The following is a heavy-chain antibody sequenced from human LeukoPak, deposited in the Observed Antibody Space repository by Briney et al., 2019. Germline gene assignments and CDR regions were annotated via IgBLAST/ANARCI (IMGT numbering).Heavy chain of an antibody. J-gene: IGHJ3*02. D-gene: IGHD6-13*01. Sequence: ASVKVSCKASGYTFTSYAMNWVRQAPGQGLEWMGWINTNTGNPTYAQGFTGRFVFSLDTSVSTAYLQISSLKAEDTAVYYCAVHESLGAAAGNDDAFDIWGQGTMVTVSS. CDR3: AVHESLGAAAGNDDAFDI. CDR2: INTNTGNP. CDR1: GYTFTSYA. V-gene: IGHV7-4-1*02.